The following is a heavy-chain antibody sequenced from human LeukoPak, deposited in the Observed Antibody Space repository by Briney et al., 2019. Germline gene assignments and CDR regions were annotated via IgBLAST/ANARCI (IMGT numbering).Heavy chain of an antibody. CDR1: GFIFSGSD. J-gene: IGHJ4*02. D-gene: IGHD6-19*01. Sequence: GGSLKLSCAASGFIFSGSDMHWVRQASGKGLEWVGRVTTKPNNYATTYGASVKGRFTISRDDSANTAFLQMNSLKTEDTAVYYCTTYRSGHYWGQGTLVTVSS. CDR3: TTYRSGHY. V-gene: IGHV3-73*01. CDR2: VTTKPNNYAT.